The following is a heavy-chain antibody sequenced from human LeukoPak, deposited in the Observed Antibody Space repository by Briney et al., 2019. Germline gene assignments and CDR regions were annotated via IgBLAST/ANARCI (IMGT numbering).Heavy chain of an antibody. J-gene: IGHJ3*02. CDR2: ISGSGGST. V-gene: IGHV3-23*01. D-gene: IGHD3-22*01. CDR1: GSTFSSYA. Sequence: PGGSLRLSCAASGSTFSSYAMSWVRQAPGKGLEWVSAISGSGGSTYYANSVKGRFTISRDNSKNTLYLQMNSLRAEDTAVYYCAKDLSYGPVVDHAFDIWGQGTMVTVSS. CDR3: AKDLSYGPVVDHAFDI.